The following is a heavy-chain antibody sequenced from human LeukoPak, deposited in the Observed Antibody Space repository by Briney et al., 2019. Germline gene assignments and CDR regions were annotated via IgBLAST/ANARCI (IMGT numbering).Heavy chain of an antibody. Sequence: ASVEVSCKASGGTFSSYAISWVRQAPGQGLEWMGGIIPIFGTANYAQKFQGRVTITADESTSTAYMELSSLRSEDTAVYYCARVPYCSSTSCYKEYYFDYWGQGTLVTVSS. CDR3: ARVPYCSSTSCYKEYYFDY. V-gene: IGHV1-69*13. CDR1: GGTFSSYA. J-gene: IGHJ4*02. D-gene: IGHD2-2*02. CDR2: IIPIFGTA.